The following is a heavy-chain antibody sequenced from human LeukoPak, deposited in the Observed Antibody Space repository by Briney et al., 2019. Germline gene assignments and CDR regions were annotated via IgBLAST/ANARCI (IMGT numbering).Heavy chain of an antibody. CDR3: ARADPGMGDAFDI. CDR1: GFTFSSYA. V-gene: IGHV3-30-3*01. J-gene: IGHJ3*02. Sequence: GRSLRLSCAASGFTFSSYAMHWVRQAPGKGLEWVAVISYDGSNKYYADSVKGRFTISRDNSKNTLYLQMNSLRAEDTAVYYCARADPGMGDAFDIWGQGTMVTVSS. D-gene: IGHD6-13*01. CDR2: ISYDGSNK.